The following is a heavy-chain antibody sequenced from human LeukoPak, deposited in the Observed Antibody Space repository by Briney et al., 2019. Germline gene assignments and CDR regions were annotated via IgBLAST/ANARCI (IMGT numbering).Heavy chain of an antibody. CDR3: ARETLDSSGYYHFDY. V-gene: IGHV3-30-3*01. J-gene: IGHJ4*02. Sequence: GGSLRLSCAASGFTFSSYAMHWVRQAPGKGLEWVAVISYDGSNKYYADSVKGRFTISRDNAKNSLYLQMNSLRAEDTAVYYCARETLDSSGYYHFDYWGQGTLVTVSS. CDR2: ISYDGSNK. D-gene: IGHD3-22*01. CDR1: GFTFSSYA.